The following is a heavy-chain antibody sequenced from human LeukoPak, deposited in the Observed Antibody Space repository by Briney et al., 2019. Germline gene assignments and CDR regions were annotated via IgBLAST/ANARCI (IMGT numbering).Heavy chain of an antibody. CDR2: IWSDATNE. V-gene: IGHV3-33*06. CDR3: AKDAQRGFDYSNSLEH. CDR1: GFTFSHFA. D-gene: IGHD4-11*01. J-gene: IGHJ5*02. Sequence: GTSLRLSCEASGFTFSHFAMHWVRQAPDKGLEWVAVIWSDATNEYYADYVKRRFTISRDNFKRTVSLEMNSLRAEDTAVYYRAKDAQRGFDYSNSLEHWGQEYLVIVSS.